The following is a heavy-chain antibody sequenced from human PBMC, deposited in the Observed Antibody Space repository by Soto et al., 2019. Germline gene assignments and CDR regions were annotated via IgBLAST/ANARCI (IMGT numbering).Heavy chain of an antibody. V-gene: IGHV3-7*01. CDR3: AREYGSGSPTFDY. D-gene: IGHD3-10*01. J-gene: IGHJ4*02. CDR2: IKQDGSEK. Sequence: EVQLVESGGGLVQPGGSLRLSCAASGFTFSSYWMSWVRQAPGKGREWVANIKQDGSEKYYVDSVKGRFTISRDNAKNPLYLQMNSLRAEDTAVYYCAREYGSGSPTFDYWGQGTLVTVSS. CDR1: GFTFSSYW.